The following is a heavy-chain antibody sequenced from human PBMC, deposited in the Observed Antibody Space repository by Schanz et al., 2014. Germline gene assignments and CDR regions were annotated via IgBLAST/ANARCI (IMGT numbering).Heavy chain of an antibody. J-gene: IGHJ6*02. CDR3: ARDAPDILTGRYYYGMDV. CDR1: GVTFSSYR. Sequence: EVQLVESGGGLVQPGGSLRLSCAASGVTFSSYRMNWVRQAPGKGLEWVSYISSSSGTIYYADSVKGRFTISRDNAKNSLYLQMNSLRDEDTAVYYCARDAPDILTGRYYYGMDVWGQGTTVTVSS. CDR2: ISSSSGTI. V-gene: IGHV3-48*02. D-gene: IGHD3-9*01.